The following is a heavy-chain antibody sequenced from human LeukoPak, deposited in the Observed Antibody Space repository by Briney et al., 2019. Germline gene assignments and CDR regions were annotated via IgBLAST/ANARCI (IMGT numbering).Heavy chain of an antibody. V-gene: IGHV3-23*01. CDR1: GYSFTSYW. CDR2: ISGSGGST. J-gene: IGHJ4*02. CDR3: ALTNSGSYPD. Sequence: PGESLKISCKGSGYSFTSYWIGWVRQMPGKGLEWVSTISGSGGSTYYADSVRGRFTISRDNSKNILYLQMNSLRAEDTAVYYCALTNSGSYPDWGQGTLVTVSS. D-gene: IGHD3-10*01.